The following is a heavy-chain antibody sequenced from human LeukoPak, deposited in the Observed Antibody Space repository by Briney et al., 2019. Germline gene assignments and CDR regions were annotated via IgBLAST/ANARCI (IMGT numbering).Heavy chain of an antibody. CDR2: IYSGGST. Sequence: GGSLRLSCAASGFTVSSNYMSWVRQAPGKGLEWVSVIYSGGSTYYADSVKGRFTISRHNSKNTLYLQMNSLRAEDTAVYYCAREVYDSSGYHFDYWGQGTLATVSS. CDR1: GFTVSSNY. J-gene: IGHJ4*02. D-gene: IGHD3-22*01. CDR3: AREVYDSSGYHFDY. V-gene: IGHV3-53*04.